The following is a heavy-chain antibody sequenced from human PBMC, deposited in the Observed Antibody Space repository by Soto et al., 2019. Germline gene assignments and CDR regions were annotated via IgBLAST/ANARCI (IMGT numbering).Heavy chain of an antibody. D-gene: IGHD3-22*01. CDR2: IYHSGST. CDR1: GGSLSSGGYS. V-gene: IGHV4-30-2*01. Sequence: PSETLSLTCAVSGGSLSSGGYSWSWIRQPPGKGLEWIGYIYHSGSTYYNPSLKSRVTISADRSKNQFSLKLSSVTAADTAVYYCARVFMYDSSGYYYFDYWGQGTLVTVSS. CDR3: ARVFMYDSSGYYYFDY. J-gene: IGHJ4*02.